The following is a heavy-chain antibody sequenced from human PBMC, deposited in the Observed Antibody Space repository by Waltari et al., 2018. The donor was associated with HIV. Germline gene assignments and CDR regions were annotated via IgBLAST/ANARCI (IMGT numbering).Heavy chain of an antibody. CDR3: ARDPQYCSSTSCSYYFDY. CDR2: ISYDGSNK. V-gene: IGHV3-30-3*01. J-gene: IGHJ4*02. D-gene: IGHD2-2*01. Sequence: VKLVESGGGVVQPASSLRLSYAAPGFTYRSHAMNWIRQAPGKGLEWVAVISYDGSNKYYADSVKGRFTISRDNSKNTLYLQMNSLRAEDTAVYYCARDPQYCSSTSCSYYFDYWGQGTLVTVSS. CDR1: GFTYRSHA.